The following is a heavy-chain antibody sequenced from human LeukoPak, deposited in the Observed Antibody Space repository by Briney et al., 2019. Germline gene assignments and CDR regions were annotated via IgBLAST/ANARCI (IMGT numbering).Heavy chain of an antibody. J-gene: IGHJ4*02. CDR1: GFTFSSYA. V-gene: IGHV3-23*01. Sequence: PGGSLRLSCAASGFTFSSYAMSWVRQAPGKGLEWVSAISGSGGSTYYADSVKGRFTISRDNSENTLYLQMNSLRAEDTAVYYCAKVYAGDIVVVVAATNFDYWGQGTLVTVSS. CDR3: AKVYAGDIVVVVAATNFDY. D-gene: IGHD2-15*01. CDR2: ISGSGGST.